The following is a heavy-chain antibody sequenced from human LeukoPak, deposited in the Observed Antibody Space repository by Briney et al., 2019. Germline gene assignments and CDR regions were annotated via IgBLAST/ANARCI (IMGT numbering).Heavy chain of an antibody. CDR1: GYTFTSYG. D-gene: IGHD6-19*01. J-gene: IGHJ5*02. CDR2: ISAYNGNT. Sequence: GASVKVSCKASGYTFTSYGISWVRQAPGQGLEWMGWISAYNGNTNYAQKLQGRVTMTTDTSTSTAYMELRSLRSDDTAVYYCARLPVRIAVAGEENWFDPWGQGTLVTVSS. V-gene: IGHV1-18*01. CDR3: ARLPVRIAVAGEENWFDP.